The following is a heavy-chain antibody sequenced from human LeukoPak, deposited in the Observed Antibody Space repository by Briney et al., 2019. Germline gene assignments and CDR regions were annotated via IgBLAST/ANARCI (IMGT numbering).Heavy chain of an antibody. CDR2: IKQDGSEK. V-gene: IGHV3-7*03. D-gene: IGHD2-15*01. Sequence: GGSLRLSCAASGFTFSSYWMSWVRQAPGKGLEWVANIKQDGSEKYYVDSVKGRFTISRDNAKNSLYLQMNSLRAEDTAVYYCARTLPLYCSGGSCYSRPPDYWGQGTLVTVSS. CDR1: GFTFSSYW. CDR3: ARTLPLYCSGGSCYSRPPDY. J-gene: IGHJ4*02.